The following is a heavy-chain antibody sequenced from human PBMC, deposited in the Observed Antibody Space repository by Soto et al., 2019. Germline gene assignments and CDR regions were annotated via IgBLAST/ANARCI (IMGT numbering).Heavy chain of an antibody. Sequence: SETLSLTCAVYGGSFSGYYWSWIRQPPGKGLEWIGEINHSGSTNYNPSLKSRVTISVDTSKDQFSLKLSSVTAADTAVYYCARAQADILTCYYDANYYYYMDVWGKGTTVTVS. D-gene: IGHD3-9*01. V-gene: IGHV4-34*01. CDR2: INHSGST. CDR3: ARAQADILTCYYDANYYYYMDV. CDR1: GGSFSGYY. J-gene: IGHJ6*03.